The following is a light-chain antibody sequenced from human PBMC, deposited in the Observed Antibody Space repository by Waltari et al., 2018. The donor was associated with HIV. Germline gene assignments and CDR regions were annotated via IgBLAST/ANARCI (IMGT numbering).Light chain of an antibody. CDR2: DDS. CDR1: NLGRES. V-gene: IGLV3-21*02. CDR3: QVWDNTSDQPR. Sequence: SYVLTQPPSVSVAPGQTAWISCGGNNLGRESVHWYQQKPGQAPVLVVYDDSDRPPGIPELFSGSSSGNTATLIITRVESGDEGDYYCQVWDNTSDQPRFGGGTKLTVL. J-gene: IGLJ2*01.